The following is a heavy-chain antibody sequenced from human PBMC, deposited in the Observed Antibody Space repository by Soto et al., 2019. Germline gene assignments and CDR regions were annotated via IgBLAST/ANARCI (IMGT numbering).Heavy chain of an antibody. CDR1: GITFGDYY. Sequence: PGGSLRLSCAASGITFGDYYMSWIRQAPGKGLEWVSYISNSGVTIYYADSVKGRFTISRDNGRNSLYLQLNSLRAEDTAVYYCAREVRGDHLFDYWGQGTLVTVSS. CDR3: AREVRGDHLFDY. J-gene: IGHJ4*02. V-gene: IGHV3-11*01. D-gene: IGHD3-10*01. CDR2: ISNSGVTI.